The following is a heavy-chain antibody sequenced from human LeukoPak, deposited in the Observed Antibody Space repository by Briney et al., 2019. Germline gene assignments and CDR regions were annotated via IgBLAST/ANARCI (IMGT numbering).Heavy chain of an antibody. Sequence: VASVKVSCKASGYTFTSYYMHWVRQAPGQGLEWMGIINPSGGSTSYAQKFQGRVTMTRDMSTSTVYMELSSLRSKDTAVYYCARSYYDSSGYYGAFDIWGQGTMVTVSS. V-gene: IGHV1-46*01. CDR2: INPSGGST. D-gene: IGHD3-22*01. CDR1: GYTFTSYY. CDR3: ARSYYDSSGYYGAFDI. J-gene: IGHJ3*02.